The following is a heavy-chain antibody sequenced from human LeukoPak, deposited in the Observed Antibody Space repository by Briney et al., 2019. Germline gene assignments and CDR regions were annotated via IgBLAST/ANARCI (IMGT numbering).Heavy chain of an antibody. D-gene: IGHD1-20*01. CDR3: ARGRLNGNVDF. CDR1: GYTFTSYG. CDR2: INANNGNT. V-gene: IGHV1-18*01. J-gene: IGHJ4*02. Sequence: ASVKVSCKASGYTFTSYGITWVRQAPGQGLEWMGWINANNGNTNYAQNLQGRVTMTSDTSTSTAYMELRSLRSEDTAMYYCARGRLNGNVDFWGQGTPVTVSS.